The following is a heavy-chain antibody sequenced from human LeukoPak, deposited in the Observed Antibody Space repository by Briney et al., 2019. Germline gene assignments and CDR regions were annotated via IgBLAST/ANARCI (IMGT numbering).Heavy chain of an antibody. CDR2: IWYDGSYK. Sequence: GGSLRLSCAPSGFTFFNYGMHWDRQAPGKGLDWVAVIWYDGSYKYYADSVRGRFTISRDNSKNTLYLHMDSLRAEDTAIYYCAKVVQYTASTGTGLDYWGRGTLVTVSS. CDR3: AKVVQYTASTGTGLDY. V-gene: IGHV3-33*06. CDR1: GFTFFNYG. D-gene: IGHD6-13*01. J-gene: IGHJ4*02.